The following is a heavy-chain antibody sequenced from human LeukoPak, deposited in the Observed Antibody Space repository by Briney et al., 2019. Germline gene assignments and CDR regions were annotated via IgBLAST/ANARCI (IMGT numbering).Heavy chain of an antibody. J-gene: IGHJ4*02. CDR1: GVSISSSNSY. CDR2: IYYSGNT. V-gene: IGHV4-39*01. CDR3: AKSGGYGLIDY. Sequence: SKTLSLTCTVSGVSISSSNSYWGWIRQPPGKGLEWIGSIYYSGNTYYNASLKSQVSISIDTSKNQFSLRLSSVTAADTAIYYCAKSGGYGLIDYWGQGTLVTVSS. D-gene: IGHD1-26*01.